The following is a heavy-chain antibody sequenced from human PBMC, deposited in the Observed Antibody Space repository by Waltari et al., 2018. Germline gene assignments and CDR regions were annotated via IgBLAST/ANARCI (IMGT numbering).Heavy chain of an antibody. D-gene: IGHD6-13*01. CDR2: IWYDGSNK. CDR1: GFTFSSYG. CDR3: ARQPRYSSSNWFDP. J-gene: IGHJ5*02. Sequence: QVQLVESGGGVVQPGRSLRLSCAASGFTFSSYGMHWVRQAPGKGLEWVAVIWYDGSNKYYADSVKGRFTISRDNSKNTLYLQMNSLRAEDTAVYYCARQPRYSSSNWFDPWGQGTLVTVSS. V-gene: IGHV3-33*01.